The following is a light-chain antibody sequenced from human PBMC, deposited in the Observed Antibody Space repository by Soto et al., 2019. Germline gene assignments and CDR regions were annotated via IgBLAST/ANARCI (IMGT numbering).Light chain of an antibody. CDR2: DAS. CDR3: QQYNDWPRNT. CDR1: QSVSSN. Sequence: VVMRISPATLSVSQVERATLSCMSSQSVSSNVAWYQQKPGQAPRLLIYDASTRATGIPARFSGSGSGTEFTLTISCLQSEDFAVHYCQQYNDWPRNTVGQGTRLEIK. J-gene: IGKJ5*01. V-gene: IGKV3-15*01.